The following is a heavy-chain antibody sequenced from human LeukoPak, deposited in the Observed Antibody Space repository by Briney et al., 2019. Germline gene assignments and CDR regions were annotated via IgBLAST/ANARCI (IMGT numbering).Heavy chain of an antibody. CDR1: GGSISSGDYY. J-gene: IGHJ3*02. CDR3: AGENDYGDYVGAFDI. CDR2: IYYNGST. V-gene: IGHV4-30-4*01. D-gene: IGHD4-17*01. Sequence: SETLSLTCTVSGGSISSGDYYWSWIRQPPGKGLEWIGYIYYNGSTYYNPSLKSRVTISVDTSKNQFSLKLSSVTAADTAVYYCAGENDYGDYVGAFDIWGQGTMVTVSS.